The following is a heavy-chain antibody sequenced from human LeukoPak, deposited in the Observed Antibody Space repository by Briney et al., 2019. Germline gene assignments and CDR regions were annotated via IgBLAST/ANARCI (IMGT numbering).Heavy chain of an antibody. CDR1: GITVSSNY. D-gene: IGHD3-10*02. CDR3: ASRDRGDYYVMDV. CDR2: IHSGGRT. V-gene: IGHV3-66*01. J-gene: IGHJ6*02. Sequence: GGSLRLSCAASGITVSSNYMSWVRQAPGKGLEWVSVIHSGGRTYYADSVKVRFTISRDNSKNTLYLQMNSLRVEDTAVYYCASRDRGDYYVMDVWGQGTTVTVSS.